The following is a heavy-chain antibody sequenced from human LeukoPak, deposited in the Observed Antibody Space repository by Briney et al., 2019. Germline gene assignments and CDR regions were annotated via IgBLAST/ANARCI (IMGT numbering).Heavy chain of an antibody. CDR3: ARRFDESKFMITFGVRGFDY. CDR2: IYHSGST. Sequence: PSETLSLTCAVSGGSISSGGYSWSWIRQPPGKGLEWIGYIYHSGSTYYNPSLKSRVTISVDRSKNQFSLKLSSVTAADTAVYYCARRFDESKFMITFGVRGFDYWGQGTLVTVSS. J-gene: IGHJ4*02. V-gene: IGHV4-30-2*01. CDR1: GGSISSGGYS. D-gene: IGHD3-16*01.